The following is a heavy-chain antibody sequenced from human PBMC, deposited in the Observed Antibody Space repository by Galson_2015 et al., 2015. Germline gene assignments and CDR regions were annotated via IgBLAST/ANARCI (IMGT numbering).Heavy chain of an antibody. CDR2: ISVSGGNT. CDR1: GFSFSMYA. V-gene: IGHV3-23*01. CDR3: AKTRSPYCNGNDYLHFDH. J-gene: IGHJ4*02. D-gene: IGHD2/OR15-2a*01. Sequence: SLRLSCAVSGFSFSMYAMSWVRQAPGKGLEWVSVISVSGGNTYYADSVKGRFTVSRDSSLYLQMNSLTVDDTGVYYCAKTRSPYCNGNDYLHFDHLGQGTLVTVSS.